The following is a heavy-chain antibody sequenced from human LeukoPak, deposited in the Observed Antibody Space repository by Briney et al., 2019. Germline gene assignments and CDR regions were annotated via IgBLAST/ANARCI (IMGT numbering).Heavy chain of an antibody. CDR3: AGNNWNYDFDY. J-gene: IGHJ4*02. Sequence: PGGSLRLSCAAPGFTFSSYAMHWVRQAPGKGLEWVAVISYDGSNKYYADSVKGRFTISKDNSKNTLYLQMNSLRAEDTAVYYCAGNNWNYDFDYWGQGTLVTVSS. D-gene: IGHD1-7*01. V-gene: IGHV3-30*01. CDR2: ISYDGSNK. CDR1: GFTFSSYA.